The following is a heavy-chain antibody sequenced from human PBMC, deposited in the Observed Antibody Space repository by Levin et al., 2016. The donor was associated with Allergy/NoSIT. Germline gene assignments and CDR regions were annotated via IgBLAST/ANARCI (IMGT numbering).Heavy chain of an antibody. V-gene: IGHV4-34*01. CDR3: ARGRHTAMVTR. D-gene: IGHD5-18*01. J-gene: IGHJ4*02. Sequence: WIRQPPGKGLEWIGEINHSGSTNYNPSLKSRVTISVDTSKNQFSLKLSSVTAADTAVYYCARGRHTAMVTRWGQGTLVTVSS. CDR2: INHSGST.